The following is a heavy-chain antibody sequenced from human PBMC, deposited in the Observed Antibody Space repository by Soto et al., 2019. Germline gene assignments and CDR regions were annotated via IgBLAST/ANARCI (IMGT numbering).Heavy chain of an antibody. CDR1: GGSISSYY. Sequence: KSSETLSLTCTVSGGSISSYYWSWIRQPPGKGLEWIGYIYYSGSTNYNPSLKSRVTISVDTSKNQFSLKLSSVTAADTAVYYCARVRGYYYYGMDVGGQGTTVPVS. D-gene: IGHD3-10*01. CDR3: ARVRGYYYYGMDV. V-gene: IGHV4-59*01. J-gene: IGHJ6*02. CDR2: IYYSGST.